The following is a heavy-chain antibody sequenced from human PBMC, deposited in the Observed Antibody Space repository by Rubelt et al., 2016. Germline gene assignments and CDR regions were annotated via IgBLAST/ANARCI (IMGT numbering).Heavy chain of an antibody. Sequence: QVQLVQSGAEVKKPGSSVKVSCKASGGTFSSYAISWVRQAPGQGLEWMGGIIPIFGTANYAQKFPGRGTITADESTSTAYMELSRLRSDDTAVYYCARDQRIGEWYFQHWGQGTLVTVSS. J-gene: IGHJ1*01. CDR2: IIPIFGTA. CDR1: GGTFSSYA. V-gene: IGHV1-69*01. CDR3: ARDQRIGEWYFQH. D-gene: IGHD3-10*01.